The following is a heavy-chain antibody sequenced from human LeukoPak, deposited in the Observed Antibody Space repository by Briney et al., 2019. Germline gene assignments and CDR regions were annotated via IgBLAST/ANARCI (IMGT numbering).Heavy chain of an antibody. CDR1: GGSISSGGYS. V-gene: IGHV4-30-2*01. Sequence: SQTLSLTCAVSGGSISSGGYSWSWIRQPPGKGLEWIGYIYHSGSTYYNPSLKSRVTISVDRSKNQFSLKLSSVTAADTAVYYCARMKYGSGSYYWFDPWGQGTLVTVSS. CDR3: ARMKYGSGSYYWFDP. CDR2: IYHSGST. J-gene: IGHJ5*02. D-gene: IGHD3-10*01.